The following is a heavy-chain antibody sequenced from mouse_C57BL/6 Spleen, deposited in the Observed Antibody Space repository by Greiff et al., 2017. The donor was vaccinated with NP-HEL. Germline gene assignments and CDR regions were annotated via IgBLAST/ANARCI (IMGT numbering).Heavy chain of an antibody. CDR1: GYAFSSSW. Sequence: QVQLKESGPELVKPGASVKISCKASGYAFSSSWMNWVKQRPGKGLEWIGRIYPGDGDTNYNGKFKGKATLTADKSSSTAYMQLSSLTSEDSAVYFCAREDYYGSDAMDYWGQGTSVTVSS. J-gene: IGHJ4*01. CDR3: AREDYYGSDAMDY. V-gene: IGHV1-82*01. D-gene: IGHD1-1*01. CDR2: IYPGDGDT.